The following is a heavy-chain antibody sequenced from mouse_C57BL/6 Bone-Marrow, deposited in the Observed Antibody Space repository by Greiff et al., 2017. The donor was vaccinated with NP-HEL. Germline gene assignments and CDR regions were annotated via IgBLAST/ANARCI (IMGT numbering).Heavy chain of an antibody. J-gene: IGHJ2*01. CDR3: ARGGEYYFHY. CDR2: IYPRSGNT. V-gene: IGHV1-81*01. Sequence: VKLQESGAELARPGASVKLSCKASGYTFTSYGISWVKQRTGQGLEWIGEIYPRSGNTYYNEKFKGKATLTADKSSSTAYMELRSLTSEDSAVYFCARGGEYYFHYWGQGTTLTVSS. CDR1: GYTFTSYG. D-gene: IGHD5-2*01.